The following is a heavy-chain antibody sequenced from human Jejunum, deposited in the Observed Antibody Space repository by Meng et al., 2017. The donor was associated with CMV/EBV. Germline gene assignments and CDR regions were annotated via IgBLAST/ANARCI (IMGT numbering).Heavy chain of an antibody. D-gene: IGHD3-10*01. CDR2: ISRSSDNI. CDR1: FTFSTYT. Sequence: FTFSTYTMNWVRQAPGKGLECVSSISRSSDNIFYADSVKGRFTVSRDNARNSLYLQMNSLRAEDTAVYYCTRDREDFYGSNLLDFWGQGALVTVSS. J-gene: IGHJ4*02. V-gene: IGHV3-21*01. CDR3: TRDREDFYGSNLLDF.